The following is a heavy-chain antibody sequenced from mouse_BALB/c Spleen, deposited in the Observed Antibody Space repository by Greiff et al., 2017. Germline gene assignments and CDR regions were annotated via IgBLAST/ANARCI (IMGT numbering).Heavy chain of an antibody. J-gene: IGHJ3*01. V-gene: IGHV1-14*01. CDR2: INPYNDGT. CDR3: ASENYYGPAWFAY. D-gene: IGHD1-2*01. CDR1: GYTFTSYV. Sequence: VQLQQSGPELVKPGASVKMSCKASGYTFTSYVMHWVKQKPGQGLEWIGYINPYNDGTKYNEKFKGKATLTSDKSSSTAYMELSSLTSEDSAVYYCASENYYGPAWFAYWGQGTLVTVSA.